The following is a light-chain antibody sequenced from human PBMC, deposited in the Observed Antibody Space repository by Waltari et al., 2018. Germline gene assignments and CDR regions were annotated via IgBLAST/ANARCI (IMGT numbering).Light chain of an antibody. CDR3: QQHNNWPLT. CDR2: GAS. J-gene: IGKJ4*01. V-gene: IGKV3-15*01. Sequence: EIVMTQSPATLSGSPGERATLSCRASQSVGSNLAWYQQKPGQAPRLLISGASTGATGVPARLSGSGSGTEFTLTISSLQSEDFAIYYCQQHNNWPLTFGGGTKVESK. CDR1: QSVGSN.